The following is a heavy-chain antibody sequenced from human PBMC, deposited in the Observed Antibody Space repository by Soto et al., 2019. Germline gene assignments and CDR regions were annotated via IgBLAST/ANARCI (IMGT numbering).Heavy chain of an antibody. D-gene: IGHD3-16*01. CDR2: IYYSGST. V-gene: IGHV4-59*01. CDR1: GGSISSYY. CDR3: ASKHGGDYFDF. J-gene: IGHJ4*02. Sequence: SETLSLTCTVSGGSISSYYWSWIRQPPGKGLEWIGYIYYSGSTNYNPSLKSRVTISVDTSKNQFSLKLSSVTAADTAVYYCASKHGGDYFDFWGQGTQVTVSS.